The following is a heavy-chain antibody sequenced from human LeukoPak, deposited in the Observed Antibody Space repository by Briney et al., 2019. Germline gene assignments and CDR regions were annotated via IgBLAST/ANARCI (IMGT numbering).Heavy chain of an antibody. CDR2: IYHSGST. CDR3: ATSIRPDAFDI. V-gene: IGHV4-59*08. J-gene: IGHJ3*02. CDR1: GGSISSDY. Sequence: PSETLSLTCTVSGGSISSDYWSWIRQPPGKGLEWVGYIYHSGSTNYNSSLKSRVTITEDTSKKQFSLRLSSVTAADTAVYYCATSIRPDAFDIWGQGTMVTVSS. D-gene: IGHD2/OR15-2a*01.